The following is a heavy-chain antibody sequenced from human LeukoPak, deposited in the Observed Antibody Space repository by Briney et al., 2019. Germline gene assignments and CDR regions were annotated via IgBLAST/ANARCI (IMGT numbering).Heavy chain of an antibody. D-gene: IGHD2-15*01. V-gene: IGHV4-59*08. CDR2: IYYSGST. Sequence: PSETLSLTCTVSGGSIRSYYWSCIRQPPGKGLEWVGFIYYSGSTNCSPSLKSRVTMSLDTSNNQFSLRLSSRTAADTAVYYCARVRDCSGGSCYPFDYWGQGTLVSVSS. J-gene: IGHJ4*02. CDR3: ARVRDCSGGSCYPFDY. CDR1: GGSIRSYY.